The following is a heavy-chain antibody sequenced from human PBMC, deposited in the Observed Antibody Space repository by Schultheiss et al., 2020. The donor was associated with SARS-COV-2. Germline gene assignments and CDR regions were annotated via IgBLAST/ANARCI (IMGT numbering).Heavy chain of an antibody. D-gene: IGHD5-18*01. CDR1: GYTFTSYG. CDR2: ISAYNGNT. CDR3: ARDPGGYSYGPQYYFDY. J-gene: IGHJ4*02. Sequence: ASVKVSCKASGYTFTSYGISWVRQAPGQGLEWMGWISAYNGNTNYAQKLQGRVTMTTETSTSTAYMELRSLRSDDTAVYYCARDPGGYSYGPQYYFDYWGQGTLVTVSS. V-gene: IGHV1-18*01.